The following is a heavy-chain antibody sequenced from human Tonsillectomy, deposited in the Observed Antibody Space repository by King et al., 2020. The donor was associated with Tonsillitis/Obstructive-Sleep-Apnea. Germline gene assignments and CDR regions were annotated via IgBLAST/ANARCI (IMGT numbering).Heavy chain of an antibody. CDR3: ARGDGSYCSNGVCSQYYFDY. CDR1: GGSIFSSY. J-gene: IGHJ4*02. V-gene: IGHV4-59*01. D-gene: IGHD2-8*01. CDR2: IYYSGST. Sequence: VQLQESGPGLVKPSETLSLTCTVSGGSIFSSYWSWIRQPPGKGLEWIGYIYYSGSTNYSPSLKSRVTISVDTSKNQFSLKLSSVTAADTAVYYCARGDGSYCSNGVCSQYYFDYWGLGTLVTVSS.